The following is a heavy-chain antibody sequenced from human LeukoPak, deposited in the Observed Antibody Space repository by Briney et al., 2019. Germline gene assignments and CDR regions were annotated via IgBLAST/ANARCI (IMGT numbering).Heavy chain of an antibody. CDR3: ARGRCSGVSCYLVDY. J-gene: IGHJ4*02. Sequence: GASVKVSCKASGYTFTDYYMHWVRQSPGQGLEWMGWINPNSGDTNYAEKFQGRVTMTRDTSISTAYMELSRLTSDATAVYYCARGRCSGVSCYLVDYWGQGTLVTVSS. V-gene: IGHV1-2*02. D-gene: IGHD2-15*01. CDR1: GYTFTDYY. CDR2: INPNSGDT.